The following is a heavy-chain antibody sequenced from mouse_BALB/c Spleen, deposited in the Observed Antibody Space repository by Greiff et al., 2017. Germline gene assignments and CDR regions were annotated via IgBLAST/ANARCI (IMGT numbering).Heavy chain of an antibody. Sequence: QVQLKQSGPGLVAPSQSLSITCTVSGFSLTGYGVNWVRQPPGKGLEWLGMIWGDGSTDYNSALKSRLSISKDNSKSQVFLKMNSLQTDDTARYYCARDDRYEGYAMDYWGQGTSVTVSS. CDR2: IWGDGST. D-gene: IGHD2-14*01. V-gene: IGHV2-6-7*01. CDR3: ARDDRYEGYAMDY. J-gene: IGHJ4*01. CDR1: GFSLTGYG.